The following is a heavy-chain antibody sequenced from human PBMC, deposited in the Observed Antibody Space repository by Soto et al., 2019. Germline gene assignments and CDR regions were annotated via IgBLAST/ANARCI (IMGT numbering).Heavy chain of an antibody. CDR3: TTTWYSSSWYDAFDI. Sequence: PGGSLRLSCAASGFTFSNAWMSWVRQAPGKGLEWVGRIKSKTDGGTTDYAAPVKGRFTISRDDSKNTLYLQMNSLKTEDTAVYYCTTTWYSSSWYDAFDIWGQGTMVTVS. D-gene: IGHD6-13*01. CDR2: IKSKTDGGTT. CDR1: GFTFSNAW. J-gene: IGHJ3*02. V-gene: IGHV3-15*01.